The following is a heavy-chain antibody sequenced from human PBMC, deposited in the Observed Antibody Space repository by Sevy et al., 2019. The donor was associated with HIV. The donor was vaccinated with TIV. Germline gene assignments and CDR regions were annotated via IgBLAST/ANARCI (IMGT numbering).Heavy chain of an antibody. V-gene: IGHV3-23*01. D-gene: IGHD5-12*01. J-gene: IGHJ4*02. CDR3: ATEGLSGYDAPFAY. CDR1: GFTFSNYA. Sequence: GGSLRLSCAASGFTFSNYAMSWVRQAPGKGLEWVSAISGSGGRIYYGDSVKGRFTISRDNSKNTLYLQMNSLRAEDTAVYYCATEGLSGYDAPFAYWGQGTLVTVSS. CDR2: ISGSGGRI.